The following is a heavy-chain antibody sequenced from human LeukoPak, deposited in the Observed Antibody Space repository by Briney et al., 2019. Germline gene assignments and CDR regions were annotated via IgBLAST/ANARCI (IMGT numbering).Heavy chain of an antibody. Sequence: PSETLSLTCTVSGGSISSSSYYWGWIRQPPGKGLEWIGSIYYSGSTYYNPSLKSRVTISVDTSKNQFSLKLSSVTAADTAVYYCARRLQYSYVYYWGQGTLVTVSS. D-gene: IGHD5-18*01. CDR2: IYYSGST. V-gene: IGHV4-39*07. J-gene: IGHJ4*02. CDR1: GGSISSSSYY. CDR3: ARRLQYSYVYY.